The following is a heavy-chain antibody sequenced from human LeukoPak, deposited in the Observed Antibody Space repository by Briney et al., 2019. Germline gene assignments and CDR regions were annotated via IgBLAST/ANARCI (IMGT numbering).Heavy chain of an antibody. J-gene: IGHJ3*02. D-gene: IGHD3-22*01. CDR2: IYTSGST. CDR1: GGSFSGYY. Sequence: SETLSLTCAVYGGSFSGYYWSWIRQPAGKGLEWIGRIYTSGSTSYNPSLKSRVTMSVDTSKNQFSLKLSSVTAADTAVYYCASFSYYYDSSGYRAFDIWGQGTMVTVSS. CDR3: ASFSYYYDSSGYRAFDI. V-gene: IGHV4-59*10.